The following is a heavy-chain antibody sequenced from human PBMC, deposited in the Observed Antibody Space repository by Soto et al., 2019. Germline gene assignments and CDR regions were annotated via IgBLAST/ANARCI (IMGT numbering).Heavy chain of an antibody. CDR1: GGTFSSYA. V-gene: IGHV1-69*12. J-gene: IGHJ2*01. Sequence: QVQLVQSGAEVKKPGSSVKVSCKASGGTFSSYAISWVRQAPGQGLEWMGGIIPIFGTANYAQKFQGRFTITADESTSTAYMELSSLRSEDTAVYYCARERIGTMIVVVTSGFDLWGRGTLVTVSS. D-gene: IGHD3-22*01. CDR2: IIPIFGTA. CDR3: ARERIGTMIVVVTSGFDL.